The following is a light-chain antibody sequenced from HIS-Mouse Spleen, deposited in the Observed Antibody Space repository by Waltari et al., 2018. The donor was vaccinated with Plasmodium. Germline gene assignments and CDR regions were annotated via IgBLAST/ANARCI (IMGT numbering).Light chain of an antibody. J-gene: IGKJ2*01. CDR1: QSVSSN. CDR2: GAS. V-gene: IGKV3-15*01. Sequence: EIVMTQSPATLSVSPGERATLSCRASQSVSSNVAWYQQNPGQAPRLLSYGASTRATGIPARFSGSGSGTEFTLTISSMQSEDFAVYYCQQYNNWPPYTFGQGTKLEIK. CDR3: QQYNNWPPYT.